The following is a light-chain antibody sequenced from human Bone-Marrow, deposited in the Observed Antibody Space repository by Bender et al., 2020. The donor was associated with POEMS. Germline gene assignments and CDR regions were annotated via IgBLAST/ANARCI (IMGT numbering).Light chain of an antibody. CDR1: DLGDKY. CDR3: RAWDPSSVL. Sequence: SYEVTQPPSVSVSPGQTASITCSGDDLGDKYVAWYQQKPGQSPVLVIYQDTKRPSGIPERFSGSNSGNTATLTISGTQARDEADYYCRAWDPSSVLFGGGTNLPVL. CDR2: QDT. V-gene: IGLV3-1*01. J-gene: IGLJ2*01.